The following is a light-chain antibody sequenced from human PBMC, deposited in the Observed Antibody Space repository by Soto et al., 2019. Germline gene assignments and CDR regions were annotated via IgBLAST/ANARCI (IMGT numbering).Light chain of an antibody. CDR3: QQYYSYWT. CDR1: QSVSSN. CDR2: GAS. J-gene: IGKJ1*01. V-gene: IGKV3-15*01. Sequence: EIVVTHAPSTLALSPVGRATLSCRASQSVSSNLAWYQQKPGQAPRLLIYGASTRATGIPARFSGSGSGTEFTLTISSLQPDDFATYYCQQYYSYWTFGQGTKVDIK.